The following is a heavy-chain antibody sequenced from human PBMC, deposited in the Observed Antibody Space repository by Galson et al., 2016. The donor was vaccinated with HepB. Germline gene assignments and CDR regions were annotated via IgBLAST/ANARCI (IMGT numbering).Heavy chain of an antibody. Sequence: SETLSLTCTVSGGSISNYFWSWIRQPAEKGLEWIGRIYTSGSTNYNPSLKSRVTMSVDTSKNQFSLKLSSVTAADTAVYYCARDATYDFWSHYHPGAFDIWGRGTIVTVSS. CDR1: GGSISNYF. J-gene: IGHJ3*02. CDR2: IYTSGST. D-gene: IGHD3-3*01. V-gene: IGHV4-4*07. CDR3: ARDATYDFWSHYHPGAFDI.